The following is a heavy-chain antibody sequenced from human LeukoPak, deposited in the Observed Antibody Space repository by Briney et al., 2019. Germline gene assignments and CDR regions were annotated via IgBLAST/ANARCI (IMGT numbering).Heavy chain of an antibody. CDR1: GFSFSSYW. V-gene: IGHV3-7*01. J-gene: IGHJ4*02. Sequence: GGSLRLSCAASGFSFSSYWMSWVRQAPGKGLQWVADIKQDEIEKYYVDSVKGRFTISRDNAKNSMYLQMNSLRAEDTAVYYCARISSGWYVYWGQGTLVTVSS. D-gene: IGHD6-19*01. CDR2: IKQDEIEK. CDR3: ARISSGWYVY.